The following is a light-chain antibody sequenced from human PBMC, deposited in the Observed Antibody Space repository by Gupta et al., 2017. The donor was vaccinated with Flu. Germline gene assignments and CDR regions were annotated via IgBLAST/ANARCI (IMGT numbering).Light chain of an antibody. CDR2: DDT. CDR3: SARDGSQNRWV. CDR1: SRDVVVYNS. Sequence: QSALTQPPSASVSPGQAVGISCTETSRDVVVYNSVSWFQQHPGKAPKLLMYDDTKRPSGVPERFSGSKSGTTASLPINGLQAEDEADYYCSARDGSQNRWVFGGGTKLTVL. V-gene: IGLV2-8*01. J-gene: IGLJ3*02.